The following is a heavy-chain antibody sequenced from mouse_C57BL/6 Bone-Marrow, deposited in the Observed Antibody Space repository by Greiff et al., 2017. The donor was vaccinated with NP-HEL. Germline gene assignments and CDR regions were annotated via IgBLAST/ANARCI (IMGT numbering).Heavy chain of an antibody. CDR2: ISYDGSN. V-gene: IGHV3-6*01. Sequence: VQLKESGPGLVKPSQSLSLTCSVTGYSITSGYYWNWIRQFPGNKLEWMGYISYDGSNNYNPSLKNRISITRDTSKNQFFLKLNSVTTEDTATYYCARGAMVPYFDYWGQGTTLTVSS. J-gene: IGHJ2*01. CDR1: GYSITSGYY. CDR3: ARGAMVPYFDY. D-gene: IGHD2-2*01.